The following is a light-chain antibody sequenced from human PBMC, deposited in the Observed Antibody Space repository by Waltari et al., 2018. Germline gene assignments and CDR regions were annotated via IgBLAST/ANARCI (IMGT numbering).Light chain of an antibody. CDR3: CTYAGRGTYV. CDR1: TSDVGNYDL. V-gene: IGLV2-23*02. CDR2: EVN. J-gene: IGLJ1*01. Sequence: QSALTQPASVSGTPGQSITISCTGTTSDVGNYDLVSGYQQHPGKAPKLLFCEVNERASGLSSRVSGSKAGKTASLTISGLQAEDEADYYCCTYAGRGTYVFGSGTKVTVL.